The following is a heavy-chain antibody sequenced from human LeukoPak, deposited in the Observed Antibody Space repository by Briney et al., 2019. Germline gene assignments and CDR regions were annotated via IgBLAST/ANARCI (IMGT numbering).Heavy chain of an antibody. D-gene: IGHD3-10*01. CDR3: AKDPAISSNGPWFGELLPYYFDY. V-gene: IGHV3-23*01. J-gene: IGHJ4*02. CDR1: GFTFSSYA. CDR2: ISGSGGST. Sequence: GGSLRLSCAASGFTFSSYAMSWVRQAPGKGLEWVSAISGSGGSTYYADSVKGRFTISRDNSKNTLYLQMNSLRAEDTAVYYCAKDPAISSNGPWFGELLPYYFDYWGQGTLVTVSS.